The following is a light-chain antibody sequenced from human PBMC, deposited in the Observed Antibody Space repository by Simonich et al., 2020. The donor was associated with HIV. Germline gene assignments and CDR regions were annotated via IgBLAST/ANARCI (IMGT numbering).Light chain of an antibody. CDR2: EVS. V-gene: IGKV2-29*02. CDR1: QSLLHSDGKTY. J-gene: IGKJ2*01. Sequence: DIVMTQTPLSLSVTPGQPASISCKSSQSLLHSDGKTYLYWYRQKPGQTPQLLIYEVSSRCSGVPDRFSGSGSGTDFTLKISRVEAEDVGIYYCMQGIHKTFGQGTKLEIK. CDR3: MQGIHKT.